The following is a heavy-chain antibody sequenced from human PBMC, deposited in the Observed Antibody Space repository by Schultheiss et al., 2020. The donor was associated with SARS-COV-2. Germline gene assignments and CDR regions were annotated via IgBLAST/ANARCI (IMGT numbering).Heavy chain of an antibody. CDR3: ARVDYDSSGYPYYFDY. CDR2: IHYSGST. D-gene: IGHD3-22*01. CDR1: GGSISSGGYH. J-gene: IGHJ4*02. Sequence: SETLSLTCTVSGGSISSGGYHWSWVCQHPGKGLEWIGYIHYSGSTYYNPSLKSRVTISLDTSKNQFSLKLSSVTAADTAVYYCARVDYDSSGYPYYFDYWGQGTLVTVSS. V-gene: IGHV4-31*03.